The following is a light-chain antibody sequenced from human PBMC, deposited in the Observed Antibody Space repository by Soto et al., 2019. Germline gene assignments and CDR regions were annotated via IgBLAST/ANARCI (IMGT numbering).Light chain of an antibody. CDR2: DVV. CDR1: RIDVGGFHS. V-gene: IGLV2-14*03. J-gene: IGLJ1*01. Sequence: QSALTQPDSVSGSPGQESTISCTGTRIDVGGFHSVSWYQLRPGTAPKRILYDVVDRPSGCSYRFSGSKSGNTASLTISGLQVADEADYFCRSYTRTMTNVFGSGTKVTVL. CDR3: RSYTRTMTNV.